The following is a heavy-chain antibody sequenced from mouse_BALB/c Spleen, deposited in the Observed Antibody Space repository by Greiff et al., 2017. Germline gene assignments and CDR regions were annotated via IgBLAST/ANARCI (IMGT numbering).Heavy chain of an antibody. CDR2: INPSTGYP. D-gene: IGHD2-5*01. Sequence: QVQLKQSGAELAKPGASVKMSCKASGYTFTSYWMHWVKQRPGQGLEWIGYINPSTGYPEYNQKFKDKATLTADKSSSTAYMQLSSLTSEASAVYYCASEYSNLYCFDYWGQGTTLTVSS. V-gene: IGHV1-7*01. CDR1: GYTFTSYW. CDR3: ASEYSNLYCFDY. J-gene: IGHJ2*01.